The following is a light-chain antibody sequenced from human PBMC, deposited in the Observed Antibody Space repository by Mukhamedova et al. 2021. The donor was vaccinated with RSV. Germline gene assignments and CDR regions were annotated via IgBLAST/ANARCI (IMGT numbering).Light chain of an antibody. CDR2: WAS. CDR3: QQYYSTPLT. Sequence: CKSSQSVLYSSNNKNYLAWYQQKPGQPPKLLIYWASTRESGVPDRFSGSGSGTDFTLTISSLQAEDVAVYYCQQYYSTPLTFGGG. J-gene: IGKJ4*01. CDR1: QSVLYSSNNKNY. V-gene: IGKV4-1*01.